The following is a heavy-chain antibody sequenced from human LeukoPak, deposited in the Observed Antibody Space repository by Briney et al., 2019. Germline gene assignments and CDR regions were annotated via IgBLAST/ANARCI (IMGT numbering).Heavy chain of an antibody. Sequence: ASVKVSCKASGYTFTNYDINWVRQATGQGLEWMGWMNPNSGNTGYAQKFQGRVTMTRNTSISTAYMELSSLRSEDTAVYYCARVGGYCSSTSCYWADYRGYYGMDVWGQGTTVTVSS. CDR3: ARVGGYCSSTSCYWADYRGYYGMDV. J-gene: IGHJ6*02. V-gene: IGHV1-8*01. CDR1: GYTFTNYD. D-gene: IGHD2-2*01. CDR2: MNPNSGNT.